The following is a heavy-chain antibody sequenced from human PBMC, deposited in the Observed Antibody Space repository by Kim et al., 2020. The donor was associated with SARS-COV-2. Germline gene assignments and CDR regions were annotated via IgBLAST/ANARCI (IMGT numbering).Heavy chain of an antibody. CDR1: GGSFSGFH. J-gene: IGHJ6*02. CDR3: ARGRAGVVPAPILGLGPHSDYFIMDV. D-gene: IGHD2-2*02. V-gene: IGHV4-34*01. CDR2: INHSGGI. Sequence: SETLSLTCAVYGGSFSGFHWSWIRQSPGKGLEWIGEINHSGGINHNPSLKSRLTISMDTSKNQFSLKLTSVTAADTAFYYCARGRAGVVPAPILGLGPHSDYFIMDVWGHGTTVTV.